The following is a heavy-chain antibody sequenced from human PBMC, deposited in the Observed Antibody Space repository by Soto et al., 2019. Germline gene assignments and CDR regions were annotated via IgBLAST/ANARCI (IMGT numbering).Heavy chain of an antibody. V-gene: IGHV1-46*01. CDR1: GYTFTSYY. J-gene: IGHJ6*02. CDR2: INPSGGST. Sequence: ASVKVSCKASGYTFTSYYMHWVRQAPGQGLEWMGIINPSGGSTSYAQKFQGRVTMTRDTSTSTAYMELSSLRSEDTAVYYCARIPPYCSGGSCYFAGWGQGTTVTVSS. CDR3: ARIPPYCSGGSCYFAG. D-gene: IGHD2-15*01.